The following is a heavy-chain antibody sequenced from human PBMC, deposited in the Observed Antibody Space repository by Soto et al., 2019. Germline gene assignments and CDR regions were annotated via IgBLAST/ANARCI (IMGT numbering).Heavy chain of an antibody. CDR3: ARSQGRSTSLDIYYYYYYGMDV. D-gene: IGHD2-2*01. CDR2: IIPIPGTA. Sequence: QVQLVQSGAEVKKPGSSVKVSCKASGGTFGSYAISWVRQAPGQGLEWMGGIIPIPGTANYAQKFQGRVTIAADESTRTAYMELSSLRSEDTAVYYCARSQGRSTSLDIYYYYYYGMDVWGQGTTVSVSS. V-gene: IGHV1-69*01. CDR1: GGTFGSYA. J-gene: IGHJ6*02.